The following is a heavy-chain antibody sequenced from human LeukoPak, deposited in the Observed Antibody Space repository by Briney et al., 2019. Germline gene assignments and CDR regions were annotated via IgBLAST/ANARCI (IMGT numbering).Heavy chain of an antibody. CDR1: DGSITSYY. V-gene: IGHV4-59*08. CDR2: IYYSVST. D-gene: IGHD6-19*01. CDR3: ARHAQQWLVQDYYYGMDV. J-gene: IGHJ6*02. Sequence: PSETLSLTCTVSDGSITSYYWGWIRQPPGKGLEWIGYIYYSVSTNYNPSLKSRVTISGDTSKNQFSLKLNSVTAADTAMYYCARHAQQWLVQDYYYGMDVWGQGTTVTVSS.